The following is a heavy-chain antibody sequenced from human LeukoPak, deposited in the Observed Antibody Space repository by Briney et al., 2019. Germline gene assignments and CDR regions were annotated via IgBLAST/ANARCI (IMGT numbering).Heavy chain of an antibody. D-gene: IGHD1-26*01. J-gene: IGHJ4*02. CDR3: VGGGGTYYPAFDY. Sequence: PGGSLRLSCATSGFTFSDHYMDWVRQAPGKGLEWVSRCRDRGNRYTTECAASVKGRFTVSRDDSESSLYLQMNSLKTEDTAIYYCVGGGGTYYPAFDYWGQGTLVTVSS. CDR1: GFTFSDHY. CDR2: CRDRGNRYTT. V-gene: IGHV3-72*01.